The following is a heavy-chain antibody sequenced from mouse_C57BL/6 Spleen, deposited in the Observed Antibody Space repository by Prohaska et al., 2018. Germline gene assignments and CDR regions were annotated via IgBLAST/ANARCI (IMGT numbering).Heavy chain of an antibody. J-gene: IGHJ1*03. D-gene: IGHD1-1*01. CDR2: INPNIGGT. Sequence: HGKSLEWIGDINPNIGGTSYNQKFKGKATLTVDKSSSTAYMELRSLTSEDSAVYYCARSGHYYGSSDWYFDVWGTGTTVTVSS. V-gene: IGHV1-26*01. CDR3: ARSGHYYGSSDWYFDV.